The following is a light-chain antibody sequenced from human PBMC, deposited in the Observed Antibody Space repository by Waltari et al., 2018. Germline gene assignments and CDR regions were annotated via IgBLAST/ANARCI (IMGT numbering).Light chain of an antibody. V-gene: IGLV2-14*03. J-gene: IGLJ2*01. CDR1: SRDVGSYSY. CDR2: DVG. CDR3: SSYTNTSPYVL. Sequence: HSALPQPASVSGSPGQSISISCTGTSRDVGSYSYVPWYQQQPGTAPKLMVYDVGFRPSGVSDRFSGSKSGNTASLTISGLQAEDEATYYCSSYTNTSPYVLFGGGTKLTVL.